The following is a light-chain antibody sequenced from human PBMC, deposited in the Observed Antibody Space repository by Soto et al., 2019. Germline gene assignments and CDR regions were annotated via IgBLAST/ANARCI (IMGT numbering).Light chain of an antibody. CDR1: QSISTW. J-gene: IGKJ4*01. V-gene: IGKV1-5*03. Sequence: DIQMTQSPSTLSASVGDRVTITCRASQSISTWLAWFQQKPGKAPNLLIYKASSLESGVPSRFSGSGSGTEFTLTISTLQSDDVATYYCEQYNSCPLTFGGGTKVEIK. CDR3: EQYNSCPLT. CDR2: KAS.